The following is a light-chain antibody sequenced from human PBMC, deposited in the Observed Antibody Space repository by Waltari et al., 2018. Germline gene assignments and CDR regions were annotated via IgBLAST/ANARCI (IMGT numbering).Light chain of an antibody. V-gene: IGLV3-25*03. Sequence: SHELTQPPSVSVSPGQTARITCSGDTVSKQYVYWYQHKPGQAPVLLIYKDTERPSGIPDRFSGSSSGTSVTLTISGVQAEDEADYYWQLADSTVTYVFGPGTKVIVL. CDR1: TVSKQY. CDR2: KDT. J-gene: IGLJ1*01. CDR3: QLADSTVTYV.